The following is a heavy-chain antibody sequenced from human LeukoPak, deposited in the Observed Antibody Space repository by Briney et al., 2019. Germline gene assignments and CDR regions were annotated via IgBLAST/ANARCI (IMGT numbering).Heavy chain of an antibody. CDR1: GGSISSGGYS. CDR2: IYHSGST. V-gene: IGHV4-30-2*01. D-gene: IGHD3-3*01. Sequence: PSQTLSLTCAVSGGSISSGGYSWSWIRQPPGKGLEWIGYIYHSGSTYYNPSLKSRVTISVDRSTNQFSLKLSSVTAADTAVYYCARAPITYYDFWSGGYYFDYWGQGTLVTVSS. J-gene: IGHJ4*02. CDR3: ARAPITYYDFWSGGYYFDY.